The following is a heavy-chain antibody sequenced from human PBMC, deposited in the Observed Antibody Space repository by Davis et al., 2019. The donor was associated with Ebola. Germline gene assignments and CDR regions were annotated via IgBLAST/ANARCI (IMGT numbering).Heavy chain of an antibody. CDR3: AKDATVTGDWEFDL. CDR1: GLTFADYA. J-gene: IGHJ2*01. V-gene: IGHV3-9*01. Sequence: GRSLRLSCPASGLTFADYAMHWVRHAPGKGLGWVSGTSWNSGSIGYADSVTDRFTISRDKAKNSLYLQMNSLRAEDTALYYCAKDATVTGDWEFDLWGRGTLVTVSS. CDR2: TSWNSGSI. D-gene: IGHD4-17*01.